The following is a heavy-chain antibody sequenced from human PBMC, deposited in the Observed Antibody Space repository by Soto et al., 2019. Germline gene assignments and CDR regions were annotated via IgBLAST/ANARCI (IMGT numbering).Heavy chain of an antibody. J-gene: IGHJ2*01. V-gene: IGHV1-3*01. CDR1: GYTFTSYA. D-gene: IGHD2-2*01. CDR3: ARGPYCRSTSCIYKLYPLGYRAQRTSDL. CDR2: INAGNGNT. Sequence: ASVKVSCKACGYTFTSYAMHWVRQSPGQRHEWMGWINAGNGNTKYSQKFQGRVTITRDTSASTAYMELSSLRSEDTAVYYCARGPYCRSTSCIYKLYPLGYRAQRTSDL.